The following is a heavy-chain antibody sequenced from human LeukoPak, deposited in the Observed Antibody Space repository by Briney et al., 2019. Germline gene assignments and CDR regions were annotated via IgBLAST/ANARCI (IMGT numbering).Heavy chain of an antibody. CDR1: GVTFSKYG. D-gene: IGHD3-3*01. CDR3: ATEGFCY. V-gene: IGHV3-23*01. Sequence: GGSLRLSCAASGVTFSKYGMKWVRQAAGTGLEYVSGISRSGDITHYADSVKGRFTISRDNFKNTLYLQMNSLRADDTALYYCATEGFCYWGPGTLVTVSS. CDR2: ISRSGDIT. J-gene: IGHJ4*02.